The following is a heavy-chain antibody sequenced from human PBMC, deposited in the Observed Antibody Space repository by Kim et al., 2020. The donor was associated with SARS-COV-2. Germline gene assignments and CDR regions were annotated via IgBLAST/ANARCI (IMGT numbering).Heavy chain of an antibody. CDR3: ARQYGDYQSPYYYGMDV. J-gene: IGHJ6*02. Sequence: SETLSLTCTVSGGSISSYYWSWIRQPPGKGLEWIGYIYYSGSTNYNPSLKSRVTISVDTSKNQFSLKLSSVTAADTAVYYCARQYGDYQSPYYYGMDVWGQGTTVTVSS. V-gene: IGHV4-59*08. CDR2: IYYSGST. D-gene: IGHD4-17*01. CDR1: GGSISSYY.